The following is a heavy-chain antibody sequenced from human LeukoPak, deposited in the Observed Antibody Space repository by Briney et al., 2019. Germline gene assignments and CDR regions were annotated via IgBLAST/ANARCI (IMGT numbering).Heavy chain of an antibody. D-gene: IGHD4-17*01. CDR2: FDPEDGET. Sequence: ASVKVSCKVSGYTLTELSMHWVRQAPGKGLEWMGGFDPEDGETIYAQKFQGRVTMTRNTSISTAYMELSSLRSEDTAVYYCAAVQDDYGDYFVDYWGQGTLVTVSS. V-gene: IGHV1-24*01. CDR3: AAVQDDYGDYFVDY. CDR1: GYTLTELS. J-gene: IGHJ4*02.